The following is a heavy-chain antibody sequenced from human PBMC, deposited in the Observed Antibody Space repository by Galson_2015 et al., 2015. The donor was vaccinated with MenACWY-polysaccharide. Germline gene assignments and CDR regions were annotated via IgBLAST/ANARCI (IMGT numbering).Heavy chain of an antibody. CDR1: GYTFSDYC. J-gene: IGHJ4*02. V-gene: IGHV1-2*06. CDR2: INHNRGGT. Sequence: SVKVSCTASGYTFSDYCMHWVRQAPGKGLEWMGRINHNRGGTNHAQKFQGNVTMTRDTSISTDYMELDRLRSDDTAVYYYARDLKETSGGYCFDYWGRGTLVTASS. D-gene: IGHD6-19*01. CDR3: ARDLKETSGGYCFDY.